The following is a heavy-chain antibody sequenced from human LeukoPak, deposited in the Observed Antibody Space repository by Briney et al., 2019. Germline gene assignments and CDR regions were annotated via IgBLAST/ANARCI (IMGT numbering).Heavy chain of an antibody. Sequence: GGSLRLSRAASGFAFSNYGMHWVRQAPGKGLEWVAVIASDGNRAFYADSARGRFTLSRDNSQNRIYLQMDSLRPEDTVVYYCAKEGGSPHVNPYWYFDIWGRGTLVTVSS. J-gene: IGHJ2*01. CDR2: IASDGNRA. D-gene: IGHD1-14*01. CDR3: AKEGGSPHVNPYWYFDI. CDR1: GFAFSNYG. V-gene: IGHV3-30*18.